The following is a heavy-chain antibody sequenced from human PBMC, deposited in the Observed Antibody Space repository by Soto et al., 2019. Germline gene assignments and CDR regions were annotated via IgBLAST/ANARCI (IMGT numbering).Heavy chain of an antibody. Sequence: SVKVSCKASGGTFSSYAISWVRQAPGQGLEWMGGIIPIFGTANYAQKFQGRVTITADKSTSTAYMELSSLRSEDTAVYYCARDAAYSSSWYGGARRIPPQYNWFDPWGQGPLVTVSS. CDR3: ARDAAYSSSWYGGARRIPPQYNWFDP. J-gene: IGHJ5*02. D-gene: IGHD6-13*01. CDR1: GGTFSSYA. CDR2: IIPIFGTA. V-gene: IGHV1-69*06.